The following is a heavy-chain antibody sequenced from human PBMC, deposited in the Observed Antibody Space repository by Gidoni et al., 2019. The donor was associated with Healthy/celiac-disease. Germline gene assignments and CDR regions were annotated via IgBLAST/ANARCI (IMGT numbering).Heavy chain of an antibody. CDR3: ARDQGYDFWSGYTNWFDP. J-gene: IGHJ5*02. CDR2: ISSSSSYI. D-gene: IGHD3-3*01. CDR1: GLTFSSYS. Sequence: EVQLVESGGGLVKPGGSLRLSCAASGLTFSSYSMNWVRQAPGKGLEWVSSISSSSSYIYYADSVKGRFTISRDNAKNSLYLQMNSLRAEDTAVYYCARDQGYDFWSGYTNWFDPWGQGTLVTVSS. V-gene: IGHV3-21*01.